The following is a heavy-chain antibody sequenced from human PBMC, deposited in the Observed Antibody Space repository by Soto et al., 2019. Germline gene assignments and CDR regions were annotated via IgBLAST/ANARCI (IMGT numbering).Heavy chain of an antibody. CDR3: AKEPEYSGSYSPYFDY. J-gene: IGHJ4*02. CDR1: GFTFTNYS. Sequence: EAQLVESGGGLVKPGGSLRLSCAASGFTFTNYSMNWVRQAPGKGLEWVSSISPRSSYIYYADSVKGRFTISRDNSKNTLYLQMNSLRAEDTAVYYCAKEPEYSGSYSPYFDYWGQGTLVTVSS. CDR2: ISPRSSYI. V-gene: IGHV3-21*01. D-gene: IGHD1-26*01.